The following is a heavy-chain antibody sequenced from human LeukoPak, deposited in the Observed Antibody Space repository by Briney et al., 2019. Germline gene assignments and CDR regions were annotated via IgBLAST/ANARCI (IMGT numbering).Heavy chain of an antibody. J-gene: IGHJ6*03. CDR3: TRNRITMVRGEYYYMDV. V-gene: IGHV1-24*01. Sequence: ASVKVSCKVSGYTLTELSMHWVRQAPGKGLEWMGGFDPEDGETIYAQKLQGRVTMTTDTSTSTAYMELRSLRSDDTAVYYCTRNRITMVRGEYYYMDVWGKGTTVTISS. CDR1: GYTLTELS. D-gene: IGHD3-10*01. CDR2: FDPEDGET.